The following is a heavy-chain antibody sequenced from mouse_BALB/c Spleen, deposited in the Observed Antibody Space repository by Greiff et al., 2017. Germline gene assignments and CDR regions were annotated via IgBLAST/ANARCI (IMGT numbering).Heavy chain of an antibody. J-gene: IGHJ3*01. CDR3: ATDYDGAY. CDR2: IRNKANGYTT. Sequence: EVKLMESGGGLVQPGGSLRLSCATSGFTFTDYYMSWVRQPPGKALEWLGFIRNKANGYTTEYSASVKGRFTISRDNSQSILYLQMNTLRAEDSATYYCATDYDGAYWGQGTLVTVSA. CDR1: GFTFTDYY. D-gene: IGHD2-12*01. V-gene: IGHV7-3*02.